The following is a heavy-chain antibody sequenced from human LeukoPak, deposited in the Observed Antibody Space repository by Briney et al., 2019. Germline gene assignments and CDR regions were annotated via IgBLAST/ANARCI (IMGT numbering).Heavy chain of an antibody. Sequence: GGSLRLSCAASGFTFSSYAMSWVRQAPGKGLEWVSAISGSGGSTYYADSVKGRFTISRDNSKNTLYLQMNSLRAEDTAVYYCAKDPITMVRGVIVNWLDPWGQGTLVTVSS. J-gene: IGHJ5*02. CDR2: ISGSGGST. V-gene: IGHV3-23*01. D-gene: IGHD3-10*01. CDR3: AKDPITMVRGVIVNWLDP. CDR1: GFTFSSYA.